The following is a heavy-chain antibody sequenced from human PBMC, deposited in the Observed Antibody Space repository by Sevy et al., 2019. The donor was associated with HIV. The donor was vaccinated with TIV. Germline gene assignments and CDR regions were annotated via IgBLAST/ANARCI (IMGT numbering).Heavy chain of an antibody. J-gene: IGHJ6*02. V-gene: IGHV3-7*03. CDR3: ARDCSSSTCLWGLDV. Sequence: GGSLTLSCAASGFTFSNYWMSWVRQAPGKGLEWVANIKKDGSERYYVESLKGRVTISRDNAKKSLYLQMNSLIAEDTAVYYCARDCSSSTCLWGLDVWGQGTTVTVSS. D-gene: IGHD2-2*01. CDR1: GFTFSNYW. CDR2: IKKDGSER.